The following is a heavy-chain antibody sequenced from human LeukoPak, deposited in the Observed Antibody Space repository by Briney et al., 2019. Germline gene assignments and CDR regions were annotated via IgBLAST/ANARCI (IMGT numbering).Heavy chain of an antibody. V-gene: IGHV3-7*01. CDR3: AREPGFYYMDV. Sequence: PGGSLRLSCAASGFTFSSYWMSWVRQAPGRGLEWVANIKQDGSEKYYVDSVKCRFTISRDNAKNSLYLQMNSLRAEDTAVYYCAREPGFYYMDVWGKGTTVTVSS. D-gene: IGHD2-2*01. CDR1: GFTFSSYW. CDR2: IKQDGSEK. J-gene: IGHJ6*03.